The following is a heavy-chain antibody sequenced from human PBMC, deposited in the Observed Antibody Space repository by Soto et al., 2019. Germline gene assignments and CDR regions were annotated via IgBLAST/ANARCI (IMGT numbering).Heavy chain of an antibody. J-gene: IGHJ4*02. D-gene: IGHD2-15*01. Sequence: QVQLVQSGAEVKKPGASVKVSCKASGYTFTSYYMNWVRQSPGQGLEWMGIINPSGGRTYAQKFQRRVTKTRDTSTSTVYMELSSLRSEDTAVYYCARVYCSGGSCYSIDSWGQGTLVTVSS. CDR3: ARVYCSGGSCYSIDS. V-gene: IGHV1-46*03. CDR1: GYTFTSYY. CDR2: INPSGGR.